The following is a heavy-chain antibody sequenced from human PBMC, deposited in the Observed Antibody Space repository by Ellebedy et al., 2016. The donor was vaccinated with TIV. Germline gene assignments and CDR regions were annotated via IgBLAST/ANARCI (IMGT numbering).Heavy chain of an antibody. D-gene: IGHD3-22*01. CDR1: GFTFSSYA. CDR2: ISYDAAYK. V-gene: IGHV3-30*01. J-gene: IGHJ4*02. Sequence: GESLKISCAASGFTFSSYALHWVRQAPGKGLEWVAVISYDAAYKDFADSVKGRFTISRDNSKSTVYLQMNSLRPEDTAVYYCARGDSPSHYYDPRGALPFGYWGQGTPVTVSS. CDR3: ARGDSPSHYYDPRGALPFGY.